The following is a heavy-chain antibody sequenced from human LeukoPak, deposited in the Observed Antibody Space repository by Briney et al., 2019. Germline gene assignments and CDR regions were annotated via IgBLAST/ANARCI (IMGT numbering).Heavy chain of an antibody. CDR2: ISSSSSYI. V-gene: IGHV3-21*01. CDR3: ASRGRGYCSGGSCQLFDY. Sequence: GGSLRLSCAASGFTFSSYSMNWVRQAPGKGLEWVSSISSSSSYIYYADSVKGRFTISRDNAKNSLYLQMNSLRAEDTAVYYCASRGRGYCSGGSCQLFDYWGQGTLVTVSS. J-gene: IGHJ4*02. CDR1: GFTFSSYS. D-gene: IGHD2-15*01.